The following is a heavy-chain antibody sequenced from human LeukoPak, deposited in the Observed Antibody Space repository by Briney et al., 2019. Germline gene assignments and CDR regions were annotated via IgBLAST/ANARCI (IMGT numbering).Heavy chain of an antibody. CDR2: INPNSGGT. CDR3: ASPGDSSGYYSIDY. D-gene: IGHD3-22*01. V-gene: IGHV1-2*02. Sequence: ASVKVSCKASGYTFTGCYMHWVRQAPGQGLEWMGWINPNSGGTNYAQKFQGRVTMTRDTSISTAYMELSRLRSDDTAVYYCASPGDSSGYYSIDYWGQGTLVTVSS. CDR1: GYTFTGCY. J-gene: IGHJ4*02.